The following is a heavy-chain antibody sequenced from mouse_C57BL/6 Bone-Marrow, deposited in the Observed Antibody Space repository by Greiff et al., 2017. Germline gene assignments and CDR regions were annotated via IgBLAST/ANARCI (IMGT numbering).Heavy chain of an antibody. J-gene: IGHJ3*01. CDR2: IRNKANGYTT. V-gene: IGHV7-3*01. CDR3: ARLYGSRFAY. D-gene: IGHD2-2*01. Sequence: EVQLVESGGGLVQPGGSLSLSCAASGFTFTDYYMSWVRQPPGKALEWLGFIRNKANGYTTEYSASVKGRFTISRDNSQSILYLQMNALRAEDSATYCCARLYGSRFAYWGQGTLVTVSA. CDR1: GFTFTDYY.